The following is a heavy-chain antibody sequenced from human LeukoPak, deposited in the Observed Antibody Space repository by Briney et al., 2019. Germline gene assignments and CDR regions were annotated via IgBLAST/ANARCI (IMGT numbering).Heavy chain of an antibody. CDR2: INPNSGGT. CDR3: ARGKSSPSGY. Sequence: GASVKVSCKASGYTFIDYYMHWVRQVPGQGLEWMGWINPNSGGTDYAPKFQGRVTMTRDTSISTAYMELSNLKSDDTAVYYRARGKSSPSGYWGQGTLVTVSS. J-gene: IGHJ4*02. CDR1: GYTFIDYY. D-gene: IGHD6-6*01. V-gene: IGHV1-2*02.